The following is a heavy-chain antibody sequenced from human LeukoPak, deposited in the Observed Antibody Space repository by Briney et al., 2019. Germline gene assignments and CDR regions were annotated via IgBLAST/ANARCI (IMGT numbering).Heavy chain of an antibody. D-gene: IGHD3-22*01. CDR1: GFTFSDYY. J-gene: IGHJ3*02. Sequence: GGSLRLSCAASGFTFSDYYMSWIRQAPGKGLEWVSYISSSGSTIYYADSVKGRFTISRDNAKNSLYLQMNSLRAEDTAVYYCASGSYDSSGYYYVGDAFDIWGQGTMVTVSS. CDR2: ISSSGSTI. CDR3: ASGSYDSSGYYYVGDAFDI. V-gene: IGHV3-11*04.